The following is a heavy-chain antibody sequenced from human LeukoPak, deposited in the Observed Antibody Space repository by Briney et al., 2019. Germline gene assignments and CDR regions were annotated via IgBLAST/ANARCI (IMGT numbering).Heavy chain of an antibody. D-gene: IGHD2-15*01. CDR1: GFTFSSYT. V-gene: IGHV3-48*02. J-gene: IGHJ4*02. Sequence: PGGSLRLSCAASGFTFSSYTMNWVRQAPGKGLEWISHISSTSGDVYYADSVRGRFTISRDNAKNSLYLQMSSLRNEDTAIYYCAQKGGTDHWGQGTLVTVSS. CDR2: ISSTSGDV. CDR3: AQKGGTDH.